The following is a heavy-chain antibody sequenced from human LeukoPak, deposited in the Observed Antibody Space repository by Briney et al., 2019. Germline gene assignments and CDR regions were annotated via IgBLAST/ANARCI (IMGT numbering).Heavy chain of an antibody. Sequence: GGSLRLSCAASGFTVSISAMTWVRQAVGKGLEWVSFIYSGGDTSYAVSVKGRFTISRDNSKNTLYLQMNSLRAEDTAVYYCARDAPYYDSSGYFDYWGQGTLVTVSS. CDR3: ARDAPYYDSSGYFDY. J-gene: IGHJ4*02. CDR2: IYSGGDT. CDR1: GFTVSISA. V-gene: IGHV3-53*01. D-gene: IGHD3-22*01.